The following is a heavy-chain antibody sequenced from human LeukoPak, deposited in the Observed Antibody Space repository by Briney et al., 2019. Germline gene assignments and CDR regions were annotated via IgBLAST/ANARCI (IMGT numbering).Heavy chain of an antibody. CDR1: GYTFTSYY. J-gene: IGHJ4*02. D-gene: IGHD4-17*01. CDR2: INPSGGST. CDR3: ARDPVTEPSRFDY. V-gene: IGHV1-46*01. Sequence: ASVKVSCKASGYTFTSYYMHWVRQAPGQGLEWMGIINPSGGSTIYAQKFRGRVTMTRDTSTSTGYMELSSLRSEDTAVYYCARDPVTEPSRFDYWGQGTLVTVSS.